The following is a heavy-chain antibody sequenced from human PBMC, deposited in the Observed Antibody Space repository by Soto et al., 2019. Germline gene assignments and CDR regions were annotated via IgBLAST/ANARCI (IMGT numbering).Heavy chain of an antibody. CDR2: NYTSGST. CDR1: GGSISSYY. V-gene: IGHV4-4*07. D-gene: IGHD3-10*01. J-gene: IGHJ5*02. CDR3: AREAVWFGINRFDP. Sequence: SETLSLTCTVCGGSISSYYCSWIRQPAGKGLEWIGRNYTSGSTNYNPSLKSRVTMSVDTSKNQFSLKLSPVTAADTAVYYCAREAVWFGINRFDPWGQGTLVTVSS.